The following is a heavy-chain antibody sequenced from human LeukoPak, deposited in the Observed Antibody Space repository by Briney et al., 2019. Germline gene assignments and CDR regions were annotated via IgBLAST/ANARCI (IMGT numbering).Heavy chain of an antibody. Sequence: GGSLRLSCAASGFTLSSYWMHWVRQVPGKGLVWVARINPGGSSITYADSVKGRFTISRDNAKNTLYLQMDSLRAEDTGVYYCARSNQADDCWGQGTLVTVSS. D-gene: IGHD1-14*01. CDR1: GFTLSSYW. J-gene: IGHJ4*02. CDR3: ARSNQADDC. V-gene: IGHV3-74*01. CDR2: INPGGSSI.